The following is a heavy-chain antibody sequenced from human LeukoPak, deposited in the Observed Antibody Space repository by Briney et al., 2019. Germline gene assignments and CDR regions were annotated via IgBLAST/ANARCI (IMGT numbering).Heavy chain of an antibody. V-gene: IGHV3-21*01. CDR1: GFTFSNYN. CDR3: ARGDKQLVFNRNKGGFDP. CDR2: ITRGSIYT. D-gene: IGHD6-13*01. J-gene: IGHJ5*02. Sequence: GGSLRLSCAASGFTFSNYNMNWVRQTPGKGLEWVSSITRGSIYTFYADSVKGRFTISRDNAKNSLSLQMNSLRTEDTAVYYCARGDKQLVFNRNKGGFDPWGQGTLVTVSS.